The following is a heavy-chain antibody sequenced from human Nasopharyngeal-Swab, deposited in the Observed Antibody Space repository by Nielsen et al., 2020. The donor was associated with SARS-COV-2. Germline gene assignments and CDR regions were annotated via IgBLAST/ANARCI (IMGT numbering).Heavy chain of an antibody. CDR1: GGSISTYY. CDR3: ARGRESPGWDDNWFDP. V-gene: IGHV4-59*13. Sequence: SETLSLTCTVSGGSISTYYWSWIRQSPGKGLEWLGYISYSGSTNYNPSLKSRVTISVDTSTNQISVRLILVTAADTAIYYCARGRESPGWDDNWFDPWGQGTLVTVSS. J-gene: IGHJ5*02. D-gene: IGHD6-19*01. CDR2: ISYSGST.